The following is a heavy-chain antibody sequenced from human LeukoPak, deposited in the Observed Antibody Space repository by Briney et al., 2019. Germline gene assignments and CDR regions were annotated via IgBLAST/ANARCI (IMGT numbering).Heavy chain of an antibody. Sequence: PGGSLRLPCAASGFTFSSYAMSWVRQAPGKGLEWVSAISGSGGSTYYADSVKGRFTISRDNSKNTLYLQMNSLRAEDTAVYYCARDTHRGGSGYDYGAFDIWGQGTMVTVSS. CDR2: ISGSGGST. D-gene: IGHD5-12*01. V-gene: IGHV3-23*01. CDR3: ARDTHRGGSGYDYGAFDI. CDR1: GFTFSSYA. J-gene: IGHJ3*02.